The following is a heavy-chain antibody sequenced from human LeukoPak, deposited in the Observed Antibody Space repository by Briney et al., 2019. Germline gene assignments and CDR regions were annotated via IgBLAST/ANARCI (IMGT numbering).Heavy chain of an antibody. CDR3: AREVLDSTSRSWDLDL. CDR2: IGTIDDT. CDR1: GFTFSTYD. D-gene: IGHD2-2*01. J-gene: IGHJ2*01. Sequence: GGSLRLSCAASGFTFSTYDMHWVRQPTGKGLEWVSAIGTIDDTYYSDSVKGRFTISRENAKYSLFLQMNSLRAGDTAVYYCAREVLDSTSRSWDLDLWGRGTLVTVSS. V-gene: IGHV3-13*01.